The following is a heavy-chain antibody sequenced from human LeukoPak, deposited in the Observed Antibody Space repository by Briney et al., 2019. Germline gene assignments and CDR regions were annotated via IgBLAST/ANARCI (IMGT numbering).Heavy chain of an antibody. V-gene: IGHV3-9*01. D-gene: IGHD6-19*01. CDR1: GFIFNNYA. J-gene: IGHJ4*02. CDR3: AKDNRRHYTSGPNPDSLH. Sequence: GGSLRLSCAGSGFIFNNYAMHWVRQPPGKGLEWVSGISWNSGSIDYADSVRGRFTISRDNAKNSLYLQMNSLRVEDTAFYYCAKDNRRHYTSGPNPDSLHWGQGTLVTVSS. CDR2: ISWNSGSI.